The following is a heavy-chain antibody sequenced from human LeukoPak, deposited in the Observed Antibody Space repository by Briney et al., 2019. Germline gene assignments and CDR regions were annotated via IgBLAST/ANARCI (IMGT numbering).Heavy chain of an antibody. CDR1: GFSFSRYS. Sequence: GGSLRLSCAGSGFSFSRYSMNWVRQATGTGQAWFPSISSSSSYIYYADSVKGRFTISRDNAKNSLYLQMNSLRAEDTAVYYCAKRAVAGYVDYWGQGTLVTVSS. D-gene: IGHD6-19*01. J-gene: IGHJ4*02. CDR2: ISSSSSYI. V-gene: IGHV3-21*01. CDR3: AKRAVAGYVDY.